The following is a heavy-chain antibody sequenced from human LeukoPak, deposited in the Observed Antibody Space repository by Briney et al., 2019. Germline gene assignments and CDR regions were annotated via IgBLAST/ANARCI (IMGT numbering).Heavy chain of an antibody. V-gene: IGHV3-74*01. CDR3: AKDHYWSIDY. Sequence: GGSLRLSCAASGFDFSSNWMHWVRNAPGQGLVWVSRIKGDGISTNYADSVKGRFTISRDIAKNTLYLQMNSLRAEDTGVYYCAKDHYWSIDYWGRGTLVTVSS. CDR2: IKGDGIST. CDR1: GFDFSSNW. D-gene: IGHD3-3*01. J-gene: IGHJ4*02.